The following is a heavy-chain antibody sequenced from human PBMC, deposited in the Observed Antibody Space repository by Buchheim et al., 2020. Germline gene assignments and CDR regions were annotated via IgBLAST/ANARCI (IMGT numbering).Heavy chain of an antibody. Sequence: EVQLVEPGGGLVRPGGSRRLSCAASGFTFSNYGMTWIRQAPGKGLEWVSSISSAGGYIYYAHSVKGRFTISRDNAKNALFPQMNNVRAEDTAVYFCARDIISSGSSDSWGQGTL. V-gene: IGHV3-21*01. D-gene: IGHD1-26*01. CDR3: ARDIISSGSSDS. CDR1: GFTFSNYG. J-gene: IGHJ5*01. CDR2: ISSAGGYI.